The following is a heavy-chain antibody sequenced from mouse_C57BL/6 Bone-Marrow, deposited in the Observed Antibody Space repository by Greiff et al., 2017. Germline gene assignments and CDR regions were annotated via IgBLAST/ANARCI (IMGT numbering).Heavy chain of an antibody. CDR1: GFSFTSYG. CDR3: ARGGGTTVPNGYVEV. J-gene: IGHJ1*03. CDR2: IWSDGST. V-gene: IGHV2-6*03. Sequence: QVQLKESGPGLVAPSQTLSITCTVSGFSFTSYGVHWVRQPPGKGLEWLVVIWSDGSTTYTSALKSRLSISKDTSKSQVFLKMNSLQTDDTAMYYGARGGGTTVPNGYVEVWGTGTTVTVSS. D-gene: IGHD1-1*01.